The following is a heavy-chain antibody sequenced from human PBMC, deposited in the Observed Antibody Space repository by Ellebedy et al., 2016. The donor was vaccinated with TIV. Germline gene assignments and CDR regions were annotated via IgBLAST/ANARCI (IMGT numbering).Heavy chain of an antibody. J-gene: IGHJ6*02. Sequence: PGGSLRLSCAASGLTFSSHAMSWVRQAPGKGLEWVSCIFGGGSTYYSDSVKGRFTISRDNSKNTLYLQMVSLRADDTAIYYCASPKSSLNIWGHGTTVTVSS. CDR2: IFGGGST. D-gene: IGHD2-15*01. V-gene: IGHV3-23*01. CDR1: GLTFSSHA. CDR3: ASPKSSLNI.